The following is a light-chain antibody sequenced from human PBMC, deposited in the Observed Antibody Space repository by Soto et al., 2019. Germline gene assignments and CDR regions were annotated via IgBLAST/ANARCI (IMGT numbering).Light chain of an antibody. Sequence: QPVLTQPASVSGSPGQSITISCTGTSSDVGSYHYVSWYQQYPGRAPKLLIYGVSNRPSGVSDRFSGSKSGNTASLTISGLQTDDEADYYCSSYRGRQTVIFGGGTKLTVL. V-gene: IGLV2-14*01. CDR3: SSYRGRQTVI. CDR1: SSDVGSYHY. J-gene: IGLJ2*01. CDR2: GVS.